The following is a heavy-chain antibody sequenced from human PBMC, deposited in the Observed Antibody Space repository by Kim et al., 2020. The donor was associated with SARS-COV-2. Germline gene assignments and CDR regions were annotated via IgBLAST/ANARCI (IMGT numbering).Heavy chain of an antibody. J-gene: IGHJ6*02. CDR2: IYYSGST. CDR3: ARGITIFGVVGNGLVV. D-gene: IGHD3-3*01. Sequence: SETLSLTCTVSGGSISSGGYYWSWIRQHPGKGLEWIGYIYYSGSTYYNPSLKSRVTISVDTSKNQFSLKLSSVTAADTAVYYCARGITIFGVVGNGLVVWGQGTTVTVS. V-gene: IGHV4-31*03. CDR1: GGSISSGGYY.